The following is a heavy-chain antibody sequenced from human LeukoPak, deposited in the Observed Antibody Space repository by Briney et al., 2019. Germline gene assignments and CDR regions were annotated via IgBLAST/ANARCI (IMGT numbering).Heavy chain of an antibody. J-gene: IGHJ4*02. D-gene: IGHD3-16*01. Sequence: GGTLRLSSKASGLAFSRSWKTRARQAPGKGLEWGANIRDAGGEIYYVDSVKGRFTISSDNAKSTLFLQMNRLRAEDAAVYYCARDKPRGSYDGSIFDSWGQGTLVTVSS. CDR3: ARDKPRGSYDGSIFDS. CDR1: GLAFSRSW. V-gene: IGHV3-7*01. CDR2: IRDAGGEI.